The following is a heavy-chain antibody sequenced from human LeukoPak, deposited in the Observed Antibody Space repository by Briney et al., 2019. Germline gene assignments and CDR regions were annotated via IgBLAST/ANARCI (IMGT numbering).Heavy chain of an antibody. V-gene: IGHV6-1*01. J-gene: IGHJ4*02. Sequence: SQTLSLTCVISGDSASSNSAAWNWIRQSPSRGLEWLGRTYCRSKWYNDYAESVKSRITIKPDTSKNQFSLQLNSVTPEDTAVYYCTRGDIFDYWGQGSLVTVSS. CDR3: TRGDIFDY. CDR1: GDSASSNSAA. CDR2: TYCRSKWYN.